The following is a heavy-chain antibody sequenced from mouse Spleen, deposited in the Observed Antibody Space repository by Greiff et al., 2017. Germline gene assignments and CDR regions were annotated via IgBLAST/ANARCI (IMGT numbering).Heavy chain of an antibody. CDR3: AREEGNYWFAY. D-gene: IGHD2-1*01. CDR2: ISYDGSN. J-gene: IGHJ3*01. Sequence: VQLKESGPGLVKPSQSLSLTCSVTGYSITSGYYWNWIRQFPGNKLEWMGYISYDGSNNYNPSLKNRISITRDTSKNQFFLKLNSVTTEDTATYYCAREEGNYWFAYWGQGTLVTVSA. CDR1: GYSITSGYY. V-gene: IGHV3-6*01.